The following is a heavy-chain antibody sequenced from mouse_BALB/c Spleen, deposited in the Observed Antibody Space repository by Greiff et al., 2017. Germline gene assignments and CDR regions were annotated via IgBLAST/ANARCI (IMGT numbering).Heavy chain of an antibody. Sequence: QVQLQQSGAELAKPGASVKMSCKASGYTFTSYWMHWVKQRPGQGLEWIGYINPSTGYTEYNQKFKDKATLTADKSSSTAYMQLSSLTSEDSAVYYCANHYGNYLYYFDYWGQGTTLTVSS. CDR1: GYTFTSYW. V-gene: IGHV1-7*01. D-gene: IGHD2-1*01. CDR2: INPSTGYT. CDR3: ANHYGNYLYYFDY. J-gene: IGHJ2*01.